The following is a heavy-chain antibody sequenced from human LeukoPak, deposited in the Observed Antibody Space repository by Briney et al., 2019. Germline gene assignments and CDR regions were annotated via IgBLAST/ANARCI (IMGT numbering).Heavy chain of an antibody. V-gene: IGHV3-23*01. J-gene: IGHJ4*02. Sequence: GGSLRLSCAASGFTFSSYAMSWVRQAPGKGLEWVSTISGSGGSIYYADSVKGRFTISRDNSKNTLYLQMNSLRAEDTAVYYCAKGREGGYYGPDYWGQGTLVTVSS. D-gene: IGHD1-26*01. CDR2: ISGSGGSI. CDR3: AKGREGGYYGPDY. CDR1: GFTFSSYA.